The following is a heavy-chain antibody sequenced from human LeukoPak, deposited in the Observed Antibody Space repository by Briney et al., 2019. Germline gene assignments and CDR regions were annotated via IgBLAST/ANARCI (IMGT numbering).Heavy chain of an antibody. CDR2: IYYIGST. Sequence: PSETLSLTCAVYGGSFNGYYWSWIRQPPGKGLEWIGYIYYIGSTNYNPSLKSRVTISVDTSKNQFSLKLSSVTAADTAVYYCARAVGSGYSGYGALDYWGQGTLVTVSS. D-gene: IGHD5-12*01. V-gene: IGHV4-59*01. J-gene: IGHJ4*02. CDR1: GGSFNGYY. CDR3: ARAVGSGYSGYGALDY.